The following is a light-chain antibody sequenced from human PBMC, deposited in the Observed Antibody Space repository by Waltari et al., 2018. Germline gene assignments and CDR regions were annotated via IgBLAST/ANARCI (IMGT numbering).Light chain of an antibody. CDR2: RAS. Sequence: DIQLTQSPSTLPASVGYRVTITGRASQSVSNWLAWYQQKPGKAPKLLIYRASILESGVPSRFSGSGSGTEFTLTISSLQPEDFATYFCQHYNSYPLTFGGGTKVDI. CDR1: QSVSNW. J-gene: IGKJ4*01. CDR3: QHYNSYPLT. V-gene: IGKV1-5*03.